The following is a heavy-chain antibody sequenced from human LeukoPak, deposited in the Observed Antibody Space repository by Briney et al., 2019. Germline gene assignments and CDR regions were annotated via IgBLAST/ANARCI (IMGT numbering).Heavy chain of an antibody. CDR1: GGTFSSYA. J-gene: IGHJ6*03. D-gene: IGHD2-21*01. Sequence: SVKVSCKASGGTFSSYAISWVRQAPGQGLEWMGGIIPIFGTANYAQKFQGRVTITADKSTSTAYMELSSLRSEDTAVYYCASILGVISYYYYYRAVGGKGPTVTSS. V-gene: IGHV1-69*06. CDR3: ASILGVISYYYYYRAV. CDR2: IIPIFGTA.